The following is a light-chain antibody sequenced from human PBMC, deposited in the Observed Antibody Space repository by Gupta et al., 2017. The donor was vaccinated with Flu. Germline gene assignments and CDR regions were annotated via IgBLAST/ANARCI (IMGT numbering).Light chain of an antibody. V-gene: IGKV1-9*01. CDR2: SAS. CDR3: QQVNSYPRT. CDR1: QAITNY. Sequence: IQLTQSPSFLSASVGDRVIITCRASQAITNYLAWFQQRPGKAPKLLIYSASTLHSGVPSRFSGSGSGTEFTLTISSLQPEDFATYYCQQVNSYPRTFGQGTKVEIK. J-gene: IGKJ1*01.